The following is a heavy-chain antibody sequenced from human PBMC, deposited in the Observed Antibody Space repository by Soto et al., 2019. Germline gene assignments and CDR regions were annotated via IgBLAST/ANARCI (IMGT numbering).Heavy chain of an antibody. Sequence: EVQLVESGGGLAQPGTSLRLSCAASGFTFDDYAMHWVRQAPGKGLEWVSGISWNSGNVGYADSVKGRFTISRDNAKNSLYLQMNSLGAEDTALYYCAKDIEYSSTSTNYFDHWGQGILVSVSS. CDR2: ISWNSGNV. V-gene: IGHV3-9*01. CDR3: AKDIEYSSTSTNYFDH. CDR1: GFTFDDYA. J-gene: IGHJ4*02. D-gene: IGHD6-6*01.